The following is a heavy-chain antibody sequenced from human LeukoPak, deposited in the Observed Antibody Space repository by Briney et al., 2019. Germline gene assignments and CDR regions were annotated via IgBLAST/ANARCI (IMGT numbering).Heavy chain of an antibody. CDR2: ISHSGST. D-gene: IGHD3-10*01. CDR3: ARGRWFGELFYRPGDSYFDY. Sequence: PSETLSLTCAVYGGSFSGYYWSWIRQPPGKGLEWIGEISHSGSTNYNPSLKSRVTISVDTSKNQFSLKLSSVTAADTAVYYCARGRWFGELFYRPGDSYFDYWGQGTLVTVSS. J-gene: IGHJ4*02. V-gene: IGHV4-34*01. CDR1: GGSFSGYY.